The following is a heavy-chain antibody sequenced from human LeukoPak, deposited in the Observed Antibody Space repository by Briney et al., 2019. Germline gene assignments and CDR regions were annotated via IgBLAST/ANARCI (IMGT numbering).Heavy chain of an antibody. CDR3: ARLHSWYDPNFDY. D-gene: IGHD6-13*01. CDR1: GGSISSYY. J-gene: IGHJ4*02. CDR2: IYYSGST. V-gene: IGHV4-59*08. Sequence: SETLSLTCTVSGGSISSYYWSWIRQPPGKGLEWIGYIYYSGSTNYNPSLKSRVTISVDTSKNQFSLKLSSVTAADTAVYYCARLHSWYDPNFDYWGQGTLVTVSS.